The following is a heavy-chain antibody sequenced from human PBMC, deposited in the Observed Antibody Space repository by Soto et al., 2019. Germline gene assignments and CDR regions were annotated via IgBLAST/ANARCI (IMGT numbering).Heavy chain of an antibody. Sequence: QVHLVQSGAEVKKPGASVTVSCKGSGYIFTTYGITWVRQAPGQGLEWMGWISAHNCNTNYAQKLQGRVTVTRDTSTSTAYMELRNLRSDDTAVYYCARGRYGDYWGQGALVTVSS. J-gene: IGHJ4*02. V-gene: IGHV1-18*01. CDR3: ARGRYGDY. CDR2: ISAHNCNT. D-gene: IGHD1-1*01. CDR1: GYIFTTYG.